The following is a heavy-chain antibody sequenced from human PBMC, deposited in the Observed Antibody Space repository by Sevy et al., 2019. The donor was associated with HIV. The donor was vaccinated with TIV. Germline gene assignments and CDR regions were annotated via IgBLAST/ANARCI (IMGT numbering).Heavy chain of an antibody. CDR1: GFTFSDYY. Sequence: GGSLRLSCAASGFTFSDYYMSWIRQAPGKGLEWISYIRGSSSAIVYADSVKGRFAISRNNAKNSLYLHRDNLRAEDTSVYFCVGRPYSSAYSWSYHFDYWGQGTLVTVSS. CDR2: IRGSSSAI. V-gene: IGHV3-11*01. D-gene: IGHD3-16*01. CDR3: VGRPYSSAYSWSYHFDY. J-gene: IGHJ4*02.